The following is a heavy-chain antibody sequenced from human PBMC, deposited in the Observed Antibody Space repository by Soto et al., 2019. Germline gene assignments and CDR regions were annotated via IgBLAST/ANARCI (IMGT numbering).Heavy chain of an antibody. D-gene: IGHD3-10*01. CDR3: AKDLDGSGSYYPNWFDP. CDR2: ISWSGGST. Sequence: WGSLRVSWAASGFTFGSYSMNWVRQAPGKGLEWVSAISWSGGSTYYADSVKGRFTISRDNTKNTLYLQMNSLRAEDTAVYYCAKDLDGSGSYYPNWFDPWGQGTLVTVSS. CDR1: GFTFGSYS. J-gene: IGHJ5*02. V-gene: IGHV3-23*01.